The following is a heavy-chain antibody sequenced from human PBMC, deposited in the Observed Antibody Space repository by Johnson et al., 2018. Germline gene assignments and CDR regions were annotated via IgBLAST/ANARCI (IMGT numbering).Heavy chain of an antibody. CDR2: IWYDGSDK. D-gene: IGHD2/OR15-2a*01. CDR3: ARGEYTGMDGMDV. V-gene: IGHV3-33*01. Sequence: QVQLVQSGGGVVQPGRSLRLSCGASGFTLSNYGMYWVRQAPGKGLEWVAVIWYDGSDKYYADSEKGRFTISRDNSKNTLYLQMNSLRAEDTAVYYCARGEYTGMDGMDVWGQGTTVTVSS. CDR1: GFTLSNYG. J-gene: IGHJ6*02.